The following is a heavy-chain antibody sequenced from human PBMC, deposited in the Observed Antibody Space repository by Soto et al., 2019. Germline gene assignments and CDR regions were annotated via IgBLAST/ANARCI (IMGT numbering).Heavy chain of an antibody. D-gene: IGHD1-26*01. V-gene: IGHV3-30*18. CDR2: ISYDGSNK. J-gene: IGHJ5*02. CDR3: AKDSGSYYSWFDP. Sequence: PGGSLRLSCAASGFTFSSYGMHWVRQAPGKGLEWVAVISYDGSNKYYADSVKGRFTISGDNSKNTLYLQMNSLRAEDTAVYYCAKDSGSYYSWFDPWGQGTLVTVSS. CDR1: GFTFSSYG.